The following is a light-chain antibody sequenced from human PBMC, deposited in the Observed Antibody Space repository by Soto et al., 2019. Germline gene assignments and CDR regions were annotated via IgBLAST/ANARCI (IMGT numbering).Light chain of an antibody. J-gene: IGKJ4*01. V-gene: IGKV1-39*01. CDR1: QSISSN. CDR2: EAS. CDR3: QQSQSTPIT. Sequence: DIQMTQSPSSLSASVGDKVTITCRASQSISSNLNWYQQKPGKAPKLLIYEASTLQSGVPSRFSGSGSGTDFTLTISSLQPEDFSSYYCQQSQSTPITFGGGTKVEIK.